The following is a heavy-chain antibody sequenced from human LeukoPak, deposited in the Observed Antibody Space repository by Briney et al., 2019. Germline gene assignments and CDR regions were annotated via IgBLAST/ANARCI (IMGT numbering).Heavy chain of an antibody. CDR3: ARDSSYRGGDCYSFDY. V-gene: IGHV4-59*01. D-gene: IGHD2-21*02. CDR1: GGSISSYY. Sequence: PSETLSLTCTVSGGSISSYYWSWIRQPPGKGLEWIGYIYYSGSTNYNPSLKSRVTISVDTSKNQFSLKLSSVTAADTAVYYCARDSSYRGGDCYSFDYWGQGTLVTVSS. CDR2: IYYSGST. J-gene: IGHJ4*02.